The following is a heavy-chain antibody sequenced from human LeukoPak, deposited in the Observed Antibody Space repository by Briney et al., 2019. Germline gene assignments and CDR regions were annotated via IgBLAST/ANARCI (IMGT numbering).Heavy chain of an antibody. CDR2: IVGDGSKT. CDR1: GFSFNNCA. CDR3: AKQPYNFYYLDV. D-gene: IGHD2-21*01. J-gene: IGHJ6*03. Sequence: GGSLRLSCAASGFSFNNCAMTWVRQAPGKGLEWFSTIVGDGSKTYYADSVKGRFTISSDNSRTLLFLHMNSLRAEDTAVYYCAKQPYNFYYLDVWGEGTTVTVSS. V-gene: IGHV3-23*01.